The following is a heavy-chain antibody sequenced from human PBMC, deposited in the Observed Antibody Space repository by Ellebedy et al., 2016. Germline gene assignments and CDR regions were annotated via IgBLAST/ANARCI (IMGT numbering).Heavy chain of an antibody. V-gene: IGHV1-3*01. Sequence: ASVKVSCXASGYTFTSYAMHWVRQAPGQRLEWMGWINAGNGNTKYSQKFQGRVTITRDTSASTAYMELSSLRSEDTAVYYCAVTLWELHAFDIWGQGTMVTVSS. CDR2: INAGNGNT. J-gene: IGHJ3*02. CDR3: AVTLWELHAFDI. CDR1: GYTFTSYA. D-gene: IGHD1-26*01.